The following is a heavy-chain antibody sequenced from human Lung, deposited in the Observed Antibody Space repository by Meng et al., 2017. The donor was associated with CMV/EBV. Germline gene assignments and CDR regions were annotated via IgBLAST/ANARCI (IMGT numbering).Heavy chain of an antibody. D-gene: IGHD3-22*01. CDR1: GFTFSSYA. CDR3: ARDDSSS. V-gene: IGHV3-30-3*01. Sequence: VPLVGSGGGVGQAGRSLRLSCAASGFTFSSYAMHWVRQAPGKGLEWVAVISYDGSNKYYADSVKGRFTISRDNSKNTLYLQMNSLRAEDTAVYYCARDDSSSWGQGTLVTVSS. J-gene: IGHJ5*02. CDR2: ISYDGSNK.